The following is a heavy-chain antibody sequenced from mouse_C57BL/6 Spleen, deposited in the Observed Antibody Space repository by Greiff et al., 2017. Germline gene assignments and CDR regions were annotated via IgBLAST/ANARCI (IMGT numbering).Heavy chain of an antibody. CDR1: GFTFSNYW. J-gene: IGHJ2*01. CDR3: TGLYINYLHFDY. D-gene: IGHD2-5*01. Sequence: EVMLVESGGGLVQPGGSMKLSCVASGFTFSNYWMNWVRQSPEKGLEWVAQIRIKSDNNATNYAESVKGRFTISRDDSKSSVYLQMNNLRAEDTGIYYCTGLYINYLHFDYWGQGTTLTVSS. CDR2: IRIKSDNNAT. V-gene: IGHV6-3*01.